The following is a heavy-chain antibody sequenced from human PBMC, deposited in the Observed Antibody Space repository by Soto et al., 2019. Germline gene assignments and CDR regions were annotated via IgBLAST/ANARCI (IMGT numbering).Heavy chain of an antibody. J-gene: IGHJ4*02. V-gene: IGHV4-59*01. Sequence: QVLLQESGPGLVKPSETLSLTCTVSGGSMNNYYWSWIRQSPEKGLELIGFIHYTGTTWYNPSLQSRASLLVETSKNQLSLELRSVTAADSAVYYCARGHLVFDHWGQGALVTVSS. CDR2: IHYTGTT. CDR3: ARGHLVFDH. D-gene: IGHD6-13*01. CDR1: GGSMNNYY.